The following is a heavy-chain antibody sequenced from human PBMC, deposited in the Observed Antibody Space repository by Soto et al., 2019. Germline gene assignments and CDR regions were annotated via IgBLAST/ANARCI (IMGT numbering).Heavy chain of an antibody. CDR2: ISAYNGNT. CDR3: ARGYYDVWSGSWGRYGMDV. D-gene: IGHD3-3*01. CDR1: GYTFTSYG. J-gene: IGHJ6*02. V-gene: IGHV1-18*01. Sequence: QVQLVQSGAEVKKPGASVKVSCKASGYTFTSYGISWVRQAPGQGLEWMGWISAYNGNTNYAQKLQGRVTMTTDTYTSRAYMELRSLRSDDTDVYYCARGYYDVWSGSWGRYGMDVWGQGTTVTGSS.